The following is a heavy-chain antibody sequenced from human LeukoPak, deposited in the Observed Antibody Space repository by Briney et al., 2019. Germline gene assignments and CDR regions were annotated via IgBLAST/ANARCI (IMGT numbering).Heavy chain of an antibody. CDR2: ISSSSNYT. CDR3: AKDRLSSPTAPRFDP. V-gene: IGHV3-11*03. CDR1: GFTFSDYY. D-gene: IGHD2/OR15-2a*01. Sequence: GGSLRLSCAASGFTFSDYYMSWIRQAPEKGLEWVSYISSSSNYTNYADSVKGRFTISRDNAKNSLYLQMNSLTAEDTALYYCAKDRLSSPTAPRFDPWGQGTQVTVSS. J-gene: IGHJ5*02.